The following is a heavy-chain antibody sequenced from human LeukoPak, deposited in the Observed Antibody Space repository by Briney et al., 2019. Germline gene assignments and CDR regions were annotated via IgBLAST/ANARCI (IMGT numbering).Heavy chain of an antibody. CDR3: ARLGSSWYDYYYYGMDV. D-gene: IGHD6-13*01. V-gene: IGHV5-51*01. J-gene: IGHJ6*02. CDR1: GYSFTSSW. Sequence: GESLKISCQASGYSFTSSWIGWARQMPGKGLEWMAIINPGDSDTRYSPSFQGQVTISADKSISTAYLQWSSLKASDTAMYYCARLGSSWYDYYYYGMDVWGQGTTVTVSS. CDR2: INPGDSDT.